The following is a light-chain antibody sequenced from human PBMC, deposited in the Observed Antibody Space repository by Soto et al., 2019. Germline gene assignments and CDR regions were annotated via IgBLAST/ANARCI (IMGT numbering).Light chain of an antibody. CDR2: RAS. J-gene: IGKJ4*01. CDR3: QQYNNWPRAT. V-gene: IGKV3-15*01. CDR1: QSINSN. Sequence: VMTQSPATLSLSPGERATLSCRASQSINSNLAWYQQKPGQPPRLIIFRASSRATGLPARFSASGSGTDFNLTISSLQSEDFAVYYCQQYNNWPRATFGGGTKVDIK.